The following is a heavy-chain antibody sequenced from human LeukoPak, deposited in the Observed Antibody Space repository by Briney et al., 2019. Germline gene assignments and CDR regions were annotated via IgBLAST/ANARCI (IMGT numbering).Heavy chain of an antibody. CDR3: ARHQTGLLYYGSGSHTAAFNL. D-gene: IGHD3-10*01. CDR1: GGSFSGYY. V-gene: IGHV4-34*01. J-gene: IGHJ3*01. CDR2: INHSGST. Sequence: PSETLSLTCAVYGGSFSGYYWSWIRQPPGKGLEWIGEINHSGSTNYNPSLKSRVTISVDTSKNQFSLTLSSVTAADTAVYYCARHQTGLLYYGSGSHTAAFNLWGQGTRVTVSS.